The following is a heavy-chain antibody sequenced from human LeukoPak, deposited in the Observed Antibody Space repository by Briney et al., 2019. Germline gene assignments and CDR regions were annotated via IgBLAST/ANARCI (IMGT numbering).Heavy chain of an antibody. CDR1: GFTFSSYG. D-gene: IGHD3-22*01. CDR2: IASDGGMK. J-gene: IGHJ4*02. Sequence: NPGGSLRLSCAASGFTFSSYGMPWVRQVPGKGLEWVAVIASDGGMKYYADSMKGRFTISRDNSKNTLYLQVDSLRAEDTAVYYCARDPYDDSSVDCWGQGTLVTVSS. CDR3: ARDPYDDSSVDC. V-gene: IGHV3-30*03.